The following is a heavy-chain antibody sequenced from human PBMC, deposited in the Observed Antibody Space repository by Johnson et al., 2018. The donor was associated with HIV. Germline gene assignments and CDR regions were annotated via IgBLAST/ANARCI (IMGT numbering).Heavy chain of an antibody. CDR2: ISGGGSAI. Sequence: QVQLVESGGGLVKPGGSLRLSCAASGFTFRDYYMNWMRQAPGKGLEWISYISGGGSAIYYADSVKGRFTISRDNSKNTLYLQMNSLRAEDTAVYYCASLGVITYDAFDIWGQGTMVTVSS. J-gene: IGHJ3*02. D-gene: IGHD3-22*01. CDR3: ASLGVITYDAFDI. V-gene: IGHV3-11*01. CDR1: GFTFRDYY.